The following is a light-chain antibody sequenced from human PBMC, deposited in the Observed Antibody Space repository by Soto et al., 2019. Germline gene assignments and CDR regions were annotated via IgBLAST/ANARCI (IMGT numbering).Light chain of an antibody. J-gene: IGLJ3*02. CDR2: DVI. CDR3: CSYAGSYTWV. CDR1: SSDFGGSHY. V-gene: IGLV2-11*01. Sequence: QSALTQPRSVSGSPGQSVTISCTGTSSDFGGSHYVSWYRQYSGKAPKLIIYDVIKRPSGVPDRFSGSKSGNTASLTISWLQAVDEADYYCCSYAGSYTWVFGGGTKLTVL.